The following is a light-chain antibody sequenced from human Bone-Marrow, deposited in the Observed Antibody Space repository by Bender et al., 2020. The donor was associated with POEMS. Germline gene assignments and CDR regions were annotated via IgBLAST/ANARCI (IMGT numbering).Light chain of an antibody. V-gene: IGLV1-44*01. CDR3: AAWEDSLNGWV. Sequence: QSVLTQPPSASGTPGQRVTITCSGISTSVGGNSVSWYQHVPGTAPKVLIYINNQRPSGVPDRFSGSKSGTSASLAISGLQSEDEADYYCAAWEDSLNGWVFGGGTKLTVL. J-gene: IGLJ3*02. CDR2: INN. CDR1: STSVGGNS.